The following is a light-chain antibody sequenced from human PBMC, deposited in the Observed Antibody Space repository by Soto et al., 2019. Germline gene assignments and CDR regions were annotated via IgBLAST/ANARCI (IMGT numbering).Light chain of an antibody. J-gene: IGKJ4*01. CDR1: QSISSSY. V-gene: IGKV3D-20*02. CDR2: DAS. CDR3: KQRSNWPPA. Sequence: EIVLTQSPGTLSLSPGKRATLSCRASQSISSSYLAWYQQKPGQAPRLLIYDASNRATGIQARFSGSGSGTDFTLTIRSLEPEDFAVYYCKQRSNWPPAFGGGTKVDIK.